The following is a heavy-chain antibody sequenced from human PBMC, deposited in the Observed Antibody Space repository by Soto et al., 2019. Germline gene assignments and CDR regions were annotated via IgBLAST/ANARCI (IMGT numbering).Heavy chain of an antibody. V-gene: IGHV3-30-3*01. D-gene: IGHD3-16*01. CDR3: ARAYEGDYFDY. J-gene: IGHJ4*02. CDR2: ISYDGSNK. CDR1: GFTFSSYA. Sequence: QVQLVESGGGVVQPGRSLRLSCAASGFTFSSYAMHWVRQAPGKGLEWVAVISYDGSNKYYADSVKGRFTISRDNSKNTLYLKTNSLGAQDTAVYYCARAYEGDYFDYWGQGTLVTVSS.